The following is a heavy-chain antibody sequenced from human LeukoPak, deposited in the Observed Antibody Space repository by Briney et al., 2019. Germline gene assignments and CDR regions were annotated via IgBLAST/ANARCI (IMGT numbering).Heavy chain of an antibody. D-gene: IGHD2-15*01. Sequence: GGSLRLSCAASGFTFSSYGMHWVRQAPGKGLEWVAVISYDGSNKYYADSVKGRFTISRDNSKNTLYLQMNSLRAEDTAVYYRAKGRSDVVVVAASRYYYYYMDVWGKGTTVTVSS. CDR2: ISYDGSNK. CDR1: GFTFSSYG. CDR3: AKGRSDVVVVAASRYYYYYMDV. J-gene: IGHJ6*03. V-gene: IGHV3-30*18.